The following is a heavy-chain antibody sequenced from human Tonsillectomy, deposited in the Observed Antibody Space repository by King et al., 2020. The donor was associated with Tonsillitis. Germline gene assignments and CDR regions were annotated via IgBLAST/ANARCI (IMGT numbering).Heavy chain of an antibody. Sequence: QLVQSGGGLVQPGRSLRLSFAASGFTFDDYAMHWVRQAPGKGLEWVSGISWNSGSIVYADSVKGRFTISRDNAKNSLYPQMNSLRAEDTALYYCAKTYYDSSGYHLYWYFDLWGRGTLFTVSS. CDR3: AKTYYDSSGYHLYWYFDL. CDR1: GFTFDDYA. V-gene: IGHV3-9*01. J-gene: IGHJ2*01. CDR2: ISWNSGSI. D-gene: IGHD3-22*01.